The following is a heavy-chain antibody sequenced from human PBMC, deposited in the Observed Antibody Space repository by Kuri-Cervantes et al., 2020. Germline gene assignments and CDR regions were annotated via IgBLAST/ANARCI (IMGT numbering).Heavy chain of an antibody. D-gene: IGHD2-2*01. CDR2: IYSGGST. J-gene: IGHJ6*03. V-gene: IGHV3-66*01. CDR1: GFTFSIYE. CDR3: ARDAGDIVVVPAAGSNYYYYMDV. Sequence: GGSLRLSCAASGFTFSIYEMNWVRQAPGKGLEWVSVIYSGGSTYYADSVKGRFTISRDNSKNTLYLQMNSLRAEDTAVYYCARDAGDIVVVPAAGSNYYYYMDVWGKGTTVTVSS.